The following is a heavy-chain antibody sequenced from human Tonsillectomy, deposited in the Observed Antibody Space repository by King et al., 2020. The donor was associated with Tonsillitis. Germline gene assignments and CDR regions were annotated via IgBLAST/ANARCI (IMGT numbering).Heavy chain of an antibody. J-gene: IGHJ4*02. Sequence: VQLVESGGGLVQPGGSLRLSCEASGFTFFTYAMSWVRQAPGKGPEWVSAITGWVTRAFYADFVKGRFTISRDDFKNKVAPQMNSLRAEDTAVYYCAKESPYSGNYRFYYFDYWGQGTLVTVSS. CDR3: AKESPYSGNYRFYYFDY. D-gene: IGHD1-26*01. CDR2: ITGWVTRA. V-gene: IGHV3-23*04. CDR1: GFTFFTYA.